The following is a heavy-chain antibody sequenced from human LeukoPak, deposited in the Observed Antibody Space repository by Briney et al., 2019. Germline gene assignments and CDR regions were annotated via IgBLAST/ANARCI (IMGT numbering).Heavy chain of an antibody. V-gene: IGHV3-7*01. J-gene: IGHJ4*02. CDR3: AKDSRFLMIAFGGVITHD. CDR2: IKHDGSER. CDR1: GFTFSTSW. Sequence: GGSLRLSCAASGFTFSTSWMTWVRQAPGKGLEFVANIKHDGSERYYVDSVKGRFTISRDNAKNSLYLQMDSLRAEDTALYYCAKDSRFLMIAFGGVITHDWGQGTLVTVSS. D-gene: IGHD3-16*02.